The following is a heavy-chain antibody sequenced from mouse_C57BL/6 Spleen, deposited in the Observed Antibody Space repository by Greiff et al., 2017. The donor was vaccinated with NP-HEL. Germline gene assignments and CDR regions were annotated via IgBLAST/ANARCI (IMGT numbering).Heavy chain of an antibody. D-gene: IGHD1-1*01. CDR3: ATPFTTVVATKDYYAMDY. CDR2: IWSGGST. Sequence: VQLVESGPGLVQPSQSLSITCTVSGFSLTSYGVHWVRQSPGKGLEWLGVIWSGGSTDYNAAFISRLSISKDNSKSQVFFKMNSLQADDTAIYYCATPFTTVVATKDYYAMDYWGQGTSVTVSS. V-gene: IGHV2-2*01. CDR1: GFSLTSYG. J-gene: IGHJ4*01.